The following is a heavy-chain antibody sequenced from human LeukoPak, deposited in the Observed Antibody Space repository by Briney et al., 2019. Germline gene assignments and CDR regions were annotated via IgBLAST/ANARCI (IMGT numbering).Heavy chain of an antibody. CDR3: ARPLRYCSGGSCYGGYFDY. D-gene: IGHD2-15*01. Sequence: GESLKISCKGSGYSFTSYWIGWVRQMPGKGLGWMGIIYPGDSATRYSPYFQGQVIISDDKSICTAYLQWSSLKASDTAMYYCARPLRYCSGGSCYGGYFDYWGQGTLVTVSS. CDR1: GYSFTSYW. V-gene: IGHV5-51*01. J-gene: IGHJ4*02. CDR2: IYPGDSAT.